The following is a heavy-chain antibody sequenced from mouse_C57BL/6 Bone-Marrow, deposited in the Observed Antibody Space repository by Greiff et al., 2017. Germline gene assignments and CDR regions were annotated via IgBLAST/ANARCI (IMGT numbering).Heavy chain of an antibody. J-gene: IGHJ3*01. CDR3: ARHEVYSPFYDGYYWFAY. D-gene: IGHD2-3*01. V-gene: IGHV1-62-2*01. CDR1: GYTFTEYT. Sequence: VQLQESGAELVKPGASVKLSCKASGYTFTEYTIHWVKQRSGQGLEWIGWFYPGSGSIKYNEKFKDKATLTADKSSSTVYMELSRLTSEDSAVYFCARHEVYSPFYDGYYWFAYWGQGTLVTVSA. CDR2: FYPGSGSI.